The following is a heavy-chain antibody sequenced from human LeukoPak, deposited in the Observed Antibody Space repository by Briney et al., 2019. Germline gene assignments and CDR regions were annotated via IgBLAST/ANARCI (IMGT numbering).Heavy chain of an antibody. J-gene: IGHJ4*02. V-gene: IGHV3-33*01. CDR3: TRRDGDNDRGFDY. D-gene: IGHD1-1*01. CDR2: IWYDGSKK. CDR1: GFTFSDYG. Sequence: PGGSLRLSCAASGFTFSDYGMRWVRQPPGKGLEWVAVIWYDGSKKYYADSVKGRFTISSDNSKNTLYLQMNSLRAEDTAVYYCTRRDGDNDRGFDYWGQGTLVTVSS.